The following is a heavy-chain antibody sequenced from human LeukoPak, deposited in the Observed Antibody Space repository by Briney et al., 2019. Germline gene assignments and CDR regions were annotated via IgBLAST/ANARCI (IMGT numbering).Heavy chain of an antibody. CDR3: AKALLRISERLDQSWYSDL. Sequence: PGGSLRLSCAASGFTFDDYAMHWVRQAPGKGLEWVSLISWDGGSTYYADSVKGRFTISRDNSKNSLYLQMNSLRAEDTALYYSAKALLRISERLDQSWYSDLWGPGALVTVSS. D-gene: IGHD3-3*01. CDR2: ISWDGGST. CDR1: GFTFDDYA. V-gene: IGHV3-43D*04. J-gene: IGHJ2*01.